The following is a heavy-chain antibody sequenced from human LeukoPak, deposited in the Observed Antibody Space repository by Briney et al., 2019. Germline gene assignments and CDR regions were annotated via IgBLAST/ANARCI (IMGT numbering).Heavy chain of an antibody. CDR1: GFTVSSNY. J-gene: IGHJ4*02. Sequence: GGSLRLSCAASGFTVSSNYMNWVRQAPGKGLEWVSVIYSGGSTYYADSVKGRFTISRDNSKNTLYLQMNSLRAEDTAVYYCAKRSGPDYYDSSGYYPFDYWGQGTLVTVSS. CDR3: AKRSGPDYYDSSGYYPFDY. CDR2: IYSGGST. V-gene: IGHV3-53*01. D-gene: IGHD3-22*01.